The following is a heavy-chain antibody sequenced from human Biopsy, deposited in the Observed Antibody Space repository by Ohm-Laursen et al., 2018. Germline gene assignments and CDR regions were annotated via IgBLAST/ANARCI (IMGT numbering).Heavy chain of an antibody. J-gene: IGHJ4*02. D-gene: IGHD3-3*01. CDR2: ISWDGGSE. V-gene: IGHV3-9*01. CDR1: GFTFDNYA. Sequence: SLRFSCSASGFTFDNYAMHWVRQAPGKGLEWVSGISWDGGSEGYADSVKGRFTISRDNAKNPLFLQMNSLTTEDTALYYCVRGYSSSWSGYLDHWGQGTLVTVSS. CDR3: VRGYSSSWSGYLDH.